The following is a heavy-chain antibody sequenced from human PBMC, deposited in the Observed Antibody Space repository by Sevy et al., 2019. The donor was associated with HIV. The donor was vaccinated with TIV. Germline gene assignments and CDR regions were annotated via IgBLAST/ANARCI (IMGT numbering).Heavy chain of an antibody. CDR3: ATSRSGYFDSSGYYIY. J-gene: IGHJ4*02. D-gene: IGHD3-22*01. CDR2: IYPEDSET. CDR1: GYSFTSHW. V-gene: IGHV5-51*01. Sequence: GESLKISCQGSGYSFTSHWIGWVRHMPGKGLEWMGIIYPEDSETRYSPSFQGQVTFSADKSISTAYLQWGSLKASDTAMYYCATSRSGYFDSSGYYIYRGQGTLVTVSS.